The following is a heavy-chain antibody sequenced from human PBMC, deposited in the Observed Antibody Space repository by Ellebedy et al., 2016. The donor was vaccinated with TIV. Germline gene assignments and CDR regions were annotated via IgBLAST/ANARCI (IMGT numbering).Heavy chain of an antibody. J-gene: IGHJ4*02. Sequence: SETLSLTCAVYGGSFSGYYWSWIRQPPGKGLEWIGEINHSGSTNYNPSLKSRVTVSVDTSKNQFSLKLSSVTAADTAVYYCAHGRSWIQLWSNLFDYWGQGTLVTVSS. CDR3: AHGRSWIQLWSNLFDY. CDR1: GGSFSGYY. V-gene: IGHV4-34*01. CDR2: INHSGST. D-gene: IGHD5-18*01.